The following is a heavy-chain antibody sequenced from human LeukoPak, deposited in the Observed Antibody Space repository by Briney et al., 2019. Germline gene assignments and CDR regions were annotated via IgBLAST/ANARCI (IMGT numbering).Heavy chain of an antibody. CDR3: ARGATISETGYFDF. J-gene: IGHJ4*03. Sequence: SETLSLTCAVYGGPFSRYYWSWIRQSPGKGLEWIAEIDHRGDTNYNPSVKSRVTISVDTSKNQFSLKVRSLSAADTALYYCARGATISETGYFDFWGQGTLVTASS. CDR2: IDHRGDT. D-gene: IGHD5-24*01. CDR1: GGPFSRYY. V-gene: IGHV4-34*01.